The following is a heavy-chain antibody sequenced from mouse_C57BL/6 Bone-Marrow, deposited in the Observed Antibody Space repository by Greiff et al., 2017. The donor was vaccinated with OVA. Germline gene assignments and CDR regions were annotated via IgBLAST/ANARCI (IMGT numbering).Heavy chain of an antibody. Sequence: QVQLKQPGAELVMPGASVKLSCKASGYTFTSYWMHWVKQRPGQGLEWIGEIDPSDSYTNYNQKFKGKSTLTVDKSSSTAYMQLSSLTSEDSAVYYCARYRGLRLDFDYWGQGTTLTVSS. V-gene: IGHV1-69*01. CDR1: GYTFTSYW. CDR3: ARYRGLRLDFDY. J-gene: IGHJ2*01. CDR2: IDPSDSYT. D-gene: IGHD2-4*01.